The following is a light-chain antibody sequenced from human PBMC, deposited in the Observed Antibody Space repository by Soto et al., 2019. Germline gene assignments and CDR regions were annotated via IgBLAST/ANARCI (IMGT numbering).Light chain of an antibody. Sequence: EIVMTQSPATLSVSPGERATLSCRASESVSSNLAWYQQRPGQAPRLLIYGASTMATGITARFSGSGSGTEVTLTISSLQSEEFAVFYCHQYTNWPDWPFGQGTKVDIK. J-gene: IGKJ1*01. CDR3: HQYTNWPDWP. CDR1: ESVSSN. CDR2: GAS. V-gene: IGKV3-15*01.